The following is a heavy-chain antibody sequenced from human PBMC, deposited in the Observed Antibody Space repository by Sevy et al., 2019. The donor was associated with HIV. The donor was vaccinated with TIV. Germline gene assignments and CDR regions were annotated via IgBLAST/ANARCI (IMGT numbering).Heavy chain of an antibody. CDR3: AKTLQKLPFHPHYFDY. V-gene: IGHV3-23*01. D-gene: IGHD2-21*02. CDR2: ISATGGST. Sequence: GGSLRLSCGVSGFALRSYTMNWVRQAPGKGLEWVASISATGGSTYYADSVKGRFTISRDVSKSTLYLQMNRLTAEDTAMFYCAKTLQKLPFHPHYFDYWGQGTLVTVSS. CDR1: GFALRSYT. J-gene: IGHJ4*02.